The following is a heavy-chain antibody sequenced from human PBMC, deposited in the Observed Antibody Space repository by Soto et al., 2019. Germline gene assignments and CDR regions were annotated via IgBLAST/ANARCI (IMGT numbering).Heavy chain of an antibody. CDR1: GFTFSSYS. CDR2: ISSSSSTI. V-gene: IGHV3-48*01. J-gene: IGHJ4*02. D-gene: IGHD2-2*01. CDR3: AIYCSSTSCYADLRTDY. Sequence: EVQLVESGGGLVQPGGSLRLSCAASGFTFSSYSMNWVRQAPGKGLERVSYISSSSSTIYYADSVKGRFTISRDNAKNSLYLQMNSLRAEYTAVYYCAIYCSSTSCYADLRTDYWGQGTLVTVSS.